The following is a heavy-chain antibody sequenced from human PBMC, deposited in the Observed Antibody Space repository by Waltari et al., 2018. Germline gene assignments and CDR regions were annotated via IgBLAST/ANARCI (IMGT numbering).Heavy chain of an antibody. V-gene: IGHV2-5*01. CDR2: IYWYNDG. Sequence: QITLKESGPTLVEPTQTLTLTCTFSGFSLTTGTVGLAWIRKPPGKALEWLAIIYWYNDGRDSPSLSSRLSIFKDVSKNQVVLSMVNVDPVDTGTYYCAHIMITYGAVIARDAFDIWGQGTTVTVSS. CDR1: GFSLTTGTVG. CDR3: AHIMITYGAVIARDAFDI. D-gene: IGHD3-16*02. J-gene: IGHJ3*02.